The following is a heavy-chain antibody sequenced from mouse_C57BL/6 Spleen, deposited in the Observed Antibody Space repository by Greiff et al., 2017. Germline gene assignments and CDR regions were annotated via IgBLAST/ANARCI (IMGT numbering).Heavy chain of an antibody. CDR2: IYPGSGST. Sequence: QVQLKQPGAELVKPGASVKMSCKASGYTFTSYWITWVKQRPGQGLEWIGDIYPGSGSTNYNEKFKSKATLAVDTSSSTAYMQLSSLTSEDSAVYYCARDLGPPFDYWGQGTTLTVSS. V-gene: IGHV1-55*01. D-gene: IGHD4-1*01. J-gene: IGHJ2*01. CDR1: GYTFTSYW. CDR3: ARDLGPPFDY.